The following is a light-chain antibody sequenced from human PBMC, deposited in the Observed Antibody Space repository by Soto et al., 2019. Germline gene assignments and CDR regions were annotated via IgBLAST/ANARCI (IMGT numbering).Light chain of an antibody. Sequence: IQLTQSPSSLSASVGDGVTITFRTSQGIDTYLAWYQQKPGRAPKLLINAASILQNGVPSRFSGSGSGTDFTLTISSLQPEDIATYYCQQLDSYLPFGQGTRLEIK. J-gene: IGKJ5*01. V-gene: IGKV1-9*01. CDR3: QQLDSYLP. CDR1: QGIDTY. CDR2: AAS.